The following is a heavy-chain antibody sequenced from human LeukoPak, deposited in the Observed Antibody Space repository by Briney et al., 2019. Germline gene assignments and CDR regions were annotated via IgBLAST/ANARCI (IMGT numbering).Heavy chain of an antibody. J-gene: IGHJ3*02. V-gene: IGHV3-48*02. Sequence: GGSLRLSCAASGFTFSSYSMDWVRQAPGKGLEWVSYISYSSSTKYYADSVKGRFTISRDNAKNSLYLQMNSLRDEDTAVYYCVRVKGGYSYGYNGAFDIWGQGTMVTVSS. CDR2: ISYSSSTK. CDR1: GFTFSSYS. CDR3: VRVKGGYSYGYNGAFDI. D-gene: IGHD5-18*01.